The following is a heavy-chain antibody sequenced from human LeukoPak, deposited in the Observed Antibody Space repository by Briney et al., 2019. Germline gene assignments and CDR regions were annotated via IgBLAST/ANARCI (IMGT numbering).Heavy chain of an antibody. CDR1: GFTFSSYS. V-gene: IGHV3-21*04. CDR2: ISSSSSYI. Sequence: GGSLRLSCAASGFTFSSYSMNWVRQAPGKGPEWVSSISSSSSYIYYADSVKGRFTISRDNAKNSLFLQMNSLRAEDTAVYYCARVLRYCSGGNCYSGGLGYMDVWGKGTTVTISS. D-gene: IGHD2-15*01. J-gene: IGHJ6*03. CDR3: ARVLRYCSGGNCYSGGLGYMDV.